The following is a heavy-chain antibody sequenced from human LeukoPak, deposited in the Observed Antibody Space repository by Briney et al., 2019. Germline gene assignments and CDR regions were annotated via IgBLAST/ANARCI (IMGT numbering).Heavy chain of an antibody. D-gene: IGHD3-3*01. Sequence: PGGSLRLSCTASGFTFGDYAMGWVRQAPGKGLEWVGFIRSKAYGGTTEYAASVKGRFTISRDDSKSIAYLQMNSLKTEDTAVYYCTRDPYYDFWSGYFSLDAFDIWGQGTMVTVSS. V-gene: IGHV3-49*04. CDR2: IRSKAYGGTT. J-gene: IGHJ3*02. CDR3: TRDPYYDFWSGYFSLDAFDI. CDR1: GFTFGDYA.